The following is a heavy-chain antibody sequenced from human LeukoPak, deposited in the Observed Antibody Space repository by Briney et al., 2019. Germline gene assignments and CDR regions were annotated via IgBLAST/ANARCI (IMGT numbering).Heavy chain of an antibody. D-gene: IGHD6-6*01. J-gene: IGHJ4*02. Sequence: SETLSLTCAVYGGSFSGYYWSWIRQPPGKGLEWIGEINHSGSTNYNPSLKGRVTISVDKSKNQFSLKLTSVTAADTAFYYCAREPGGAYSSSPGNYWGQGTLVTVSS. CDR1: GGSFSGYY. V-gene: IGHV4-34*01. CDR2: INHSGST. CDR3: AREPGGAYSSSPGNY.